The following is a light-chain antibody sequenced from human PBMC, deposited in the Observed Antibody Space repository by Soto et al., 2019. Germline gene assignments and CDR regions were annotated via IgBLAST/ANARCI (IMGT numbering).Light chain of an antibody. J-gene: IGKJ4*01. CDR2: GAS. CDR1: QSVSSSY. V-gene: IGKV3-20*01. CDR3: QQYNSSPST. Sequence: EIVLTQSPGTLSLSPGERATLSCRASQSVSSSYLAWYQQKPGQAPRLLIYGASSRATGIPDRFSGSGSGTDFTLNISRLEPGDCAVYYCQQYNSSPSTFGGGTTVEIK.